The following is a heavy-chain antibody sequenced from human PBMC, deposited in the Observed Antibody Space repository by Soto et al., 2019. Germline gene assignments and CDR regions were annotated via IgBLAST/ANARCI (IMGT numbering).Heavy chain of an antibody. Sequence: PGGSLRLSCAASGFTFSSYWMSWVRQAPGKGLEWVANIKQDGSEKYYVDSVKGRFTISRDNAKNSLYLQMNSLRAEDTAVYYCARARYCSGGSCYAIDYWGQGTLVTVSS. V-gene: IGHV3-7*04. CDR2: IKQDGSEK. CDR1: GFTFSSYW. CDR3: ARARYCSGGSCYAIDY. J-gene: IGHJ4*02. D-gene: IGHD2-15*01.